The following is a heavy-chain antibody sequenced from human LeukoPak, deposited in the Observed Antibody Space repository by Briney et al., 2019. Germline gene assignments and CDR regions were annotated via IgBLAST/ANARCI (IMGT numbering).Heavy chain of an antibody. CDR3: AKNGVISFGGVLVIHYFDY. D-gene: IGHD3-16*02. Sequence: GGSLRLSCAASGFTFSSYAMNWVRQAPGKGLEWVSIISVSGDTTYYADSVKGRFTISRDNSKNTLYLQMNSLRAEDTAIYYCAKNGVISFGGVLVIHYFDYWGQGTLVTVSS. CDR2: ISVSGDTT. J-gene: IGHJ4*02. V-gene: IGHV3-23*01. CDR1: GFTFSSYA.